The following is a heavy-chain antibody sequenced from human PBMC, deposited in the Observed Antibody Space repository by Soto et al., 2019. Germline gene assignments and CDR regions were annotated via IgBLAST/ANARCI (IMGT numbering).Heavy chain of an antibody. CDR2: ISAYNGNT. Sequence: QVQLVQSGAEVKKPGASVKVSCKASGYTFTSYGISWVRQAPGQGLEWMGWISAYNGNTNYAQKLQGRVTMTTDTSTSTAYMELRSLRSDDTAVYYCARVITGTTFYYYYGMHVSGQGTTVTVSS. V-gene: IGHV1-18*01. CDR3: ARVITGTTFYYYYGMHV. CDR1: GYTFTSYG. D-gene: IGHD1-7*01. J-gene: IGHJ6*02.